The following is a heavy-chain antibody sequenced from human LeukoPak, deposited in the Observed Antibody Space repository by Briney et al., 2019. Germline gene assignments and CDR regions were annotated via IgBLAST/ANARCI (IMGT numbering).Heavy chain of an antibody. CDR1: GGSFSGYY. J-gene: IGHJ5*02. CDR3: ARSLYASSNNWFDP. Sequence: SETLSPTCAVYGGSFSGYYWSWIRQPPGKGLEWIGEINHSGSTNYNPSLKSRVTISVDTSKNQFSLKLSSVTAADTAVYYCARSLYASSNNWFDPWGQGTLVTVSS. D-gene: IGHD6-19*01. V-gene: IGHV4-34*01. CDR2: INHSGST.